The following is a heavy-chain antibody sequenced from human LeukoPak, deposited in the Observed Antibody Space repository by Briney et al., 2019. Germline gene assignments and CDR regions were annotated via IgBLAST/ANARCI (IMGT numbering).Heavy chain of an antibody. CDR2: IKTYNGNT. CDR3: VRTTFYDILTGFVDF. J-gene: IGHJ4*02. V-gene: IGHV1-18*01. CDR1: GYXFTNYG. D-gene: IGHD3-9*01. Sequence: ASVKVSCKASGYXFTNYGISWVRQAPGQGLAWMGWIKTYNGNTNYAQKFLGRVTMTTDTSTRTAYMELRSLRSDDTAMYYCVRTTFYDILTGFVDFWGQGTVVTVSS.